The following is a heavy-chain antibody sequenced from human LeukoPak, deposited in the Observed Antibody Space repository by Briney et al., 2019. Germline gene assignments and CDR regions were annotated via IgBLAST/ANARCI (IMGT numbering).Heavy chain of an antibody. J-gene: IGHJ4*02. CDR2: IYYSGST. CDR3: ARGLAYCSSTSCRQG. Sequence: PSETLSLTCTVSGGSISSYYWSWIRRPPGKGLEWIGYIYYSGSTNYNPSLKSRVTISVDTSKNQFSLKLSSVTAADTAVYYCARGLAYCSSTSCRQGWGQGTLVTVSS. D-gene: IGHD2-2*01. V-gene: IGHV4-59*12. CDR1: GGSISSYY.